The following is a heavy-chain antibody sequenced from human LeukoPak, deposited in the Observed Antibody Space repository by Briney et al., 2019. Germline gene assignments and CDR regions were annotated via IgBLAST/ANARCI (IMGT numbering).Heavy chain of an antibody. Sequence: ASVKVSCKASGYAFTNYYIHWVRQAPGQGLEWMGIINPSGGSTNFAQKFQGRVTMTTDTSTITVYMELSSLRSEDTAVYYCARWTTTYLDYWGQGTLVTVSS. CDR3: ARWTTTYLDY. V-gene: IGHV1-46*01. D-gene: IGHD4-11*01. CDR2: INPSGGST. CDR1: GYAFTNYY. J-gene: IGHJ4*02.